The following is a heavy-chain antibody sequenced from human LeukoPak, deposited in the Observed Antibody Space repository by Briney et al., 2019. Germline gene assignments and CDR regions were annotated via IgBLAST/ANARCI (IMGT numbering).Heavy chain of an antibody. D-gene: IGHD3-22*01. CDR2: IYTSGST. J-gene: IGHJ3*02. Sequence: SETLSLTCTVSGGSISSYYWSWIRQPAGKGLEWIGRIYTSGSTNYNPSLKSRVTMSVDTSKNQFSLKLSSVTVADTAVYYCARVHDSSGYRGAFDIWGQGTMVTVSS. CDR3: ARVHDSSGYRGAFDI. CDR1: GGSISSYY. V-gene: IGHV4-4*07.